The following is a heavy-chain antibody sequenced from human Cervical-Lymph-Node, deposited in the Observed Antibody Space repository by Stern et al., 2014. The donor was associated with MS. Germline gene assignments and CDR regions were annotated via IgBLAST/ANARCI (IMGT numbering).Heavy chain of an antibody. CDR2: MNPNSGNT. J-gene: IGHJ5*02. CDR3: ARESADRFDP. CDR1: GYTFTSYD. V-gene: IGHV1-8*01. Sequence: VQLVESGAEVMKPWASLTLSCTASGYTFTSYDLNWVRQATGQGLEWMGWMNPNSGNTGYAHQIQGRVTMTRNTSISIAYMELSSLRSEYTAVYYCARESADRFDPWGQGTLVTVSS.